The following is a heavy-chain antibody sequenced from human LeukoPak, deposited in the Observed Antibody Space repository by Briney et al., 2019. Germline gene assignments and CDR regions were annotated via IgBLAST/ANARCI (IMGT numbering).Heavy chain of an antibody. CDR1: GGSISSYS. D-gene: IGHD2-15*01. CDR3: ARVVVAATGGATDAFDI. CDR2: IYYSGST. V-gene: IGHV4-59*08. Sequence: SETLSLTCTVSGGSISSYSWSWIRQPPGKGLEWIAYIYYSGSTNYNPSLKSRVTISVDTSKNQFSLKLSSVTAADTAVYYCARVVVAATGGATDAFDIWGQGTMVTVSS. J-gene: IGHJ3*02.